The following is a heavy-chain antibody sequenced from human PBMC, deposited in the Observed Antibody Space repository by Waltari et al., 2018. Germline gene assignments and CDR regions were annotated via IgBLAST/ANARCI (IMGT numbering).Heavy chain of an antibody. CDR2: IYYSEIT. J-gene: IGHJ6*03. V-gene: IGHV4-39*01. CDR3: ARSTGIPTGHYMDV. Sequence: QVQLQESGPGLVRPSETLSLNCTVSGGSISSSNYFWAWVRQPPGKGLEWIGSIYYSEITYYNPSLKSRVTISGDTSKTQFSLNRSSVTAADSAVYYCARSTGIPTGHYMDVWGKGTTVTISS. D-gene: IGHD1-1*01. CDR1: GGSISSSNYF.